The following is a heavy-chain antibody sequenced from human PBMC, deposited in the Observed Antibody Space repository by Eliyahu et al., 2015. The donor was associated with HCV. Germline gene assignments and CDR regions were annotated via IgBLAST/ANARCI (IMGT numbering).Heavy chain of an antibody. D-gene: IGHD5-12*01. J-gene: IGHJ4*02. CDR2: ISSNGDST. CDR3: VKDASRYGGYVGLDY. CDR1: GFTFGTYT. Sequence: EVQLVESGGGLVQPGGSLRLSFSASGFTFGTYTMHWVRQAPGKGLEYVSAISSNGDSTYYADSVRGRFTISRDNSKNTLYLQLSSLRAEDTAVYYCVKDASRYGGYVGLDYWGQGTLVTVSS. V-gene: IGHV3-64D*09.